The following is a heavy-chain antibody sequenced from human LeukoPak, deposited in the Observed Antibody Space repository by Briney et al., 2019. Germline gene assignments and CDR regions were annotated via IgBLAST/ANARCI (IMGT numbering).Heavy chain of an antibody. V-gene: IGHV4-34*01. CDR3: AVVEGQPNYYYYMDV. D-gene: IGHD6-13*01. CDR1: GGSFSGYY. CDR2: INQSGST. Sequence: PSEPLSLTCAVYGGSFSGYYWSWIRQPPGKGLEWIGEINQSGSTNYNPSLKSRVTISVDTSKNQFSLNLRSVTAADTAVYFCAVVEGQPNYYYYMDVGGKGTTVTVSS. J-gene: IGHJ6*03.